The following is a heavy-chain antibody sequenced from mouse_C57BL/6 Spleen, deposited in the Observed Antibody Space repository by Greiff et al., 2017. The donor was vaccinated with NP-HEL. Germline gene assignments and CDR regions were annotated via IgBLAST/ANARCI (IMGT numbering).Heavy chain of an antibody. CDR3: ARHEGGTGTRYFDY. V-gene: IGHV5-6*02. CDR1: GFTFSSYG. D-gene: IGHD4-1*01. Sequence: DVMLVESGGDLVKPGGSLKLSCAASGFTFSSYGMSWVRQTPDKRLEWVATISSGGSYTYYPDSVKGRFTISRDNAKNTRYLQMSSMKSEDTAMYYCARHEGGTGTRYFDYWGQGTTLTVSS. J-gene: IGHJ2*01. CDR2: ISSGGSYT.